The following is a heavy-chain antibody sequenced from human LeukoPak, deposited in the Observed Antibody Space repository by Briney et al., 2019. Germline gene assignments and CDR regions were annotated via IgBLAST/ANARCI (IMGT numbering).Heavy chain of an antibody. CDR1: GYTFTGYY. V-gene: IGHV1-2*02. CDR3: ARDHFRYYYGSGSHLDYCMDV. Sequence: GASVKVSCKASGYTFTGYYMHWVRQAPGQGLEWMGWINPNSGGTNYAQKFQGRVTMTRDTSISTAYMELSRLRSDDTAVYYCARDHFRYYYGSGSHLDYCMDVWGKGTTVTVSS. J-gene: IGHJ6*03. CDR2: INPNSGGT. D-gene: IGHD3-10*01.